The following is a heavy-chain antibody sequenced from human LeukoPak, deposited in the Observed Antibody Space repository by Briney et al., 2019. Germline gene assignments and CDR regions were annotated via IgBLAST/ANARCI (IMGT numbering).Heavy chain of an antibody. CDR2: MNPNSGNT. J-gene: IGHJ4*02. V-gene: IGHV1-8*01. CDR1: GYTLTSYD. CDR3: ARDRVVGARYFDY. Sequence: ASVKVSCKASGYTLTSYDINWVRQATGQGLEWMGWMNPNSGNTGYAQKLQGRVTMTTDTSTSTAYMELRSLRSDDTAVYYCARDRVVGARYFDYWGQGTLVTVSS. D-gene: IGHD1-26*01.